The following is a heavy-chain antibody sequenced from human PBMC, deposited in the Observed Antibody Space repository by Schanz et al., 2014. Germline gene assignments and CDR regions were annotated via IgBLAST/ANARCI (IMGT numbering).Heavy chain of an antibody. CDR3: AREKVDIVVIPGARRNYYYSGMDV. V-gene: IGHV4-4*07. J-gene: IGHJ6*02. Sequence: QVQLQESGPGLVKPSETLSLTCSVSGGSISSYYWSWIRQPAGKGLEWIGRFYSSGSTNYNPSLQSGVHSSIDPSKTQFSLKLSSVAAADTAVYYCAREKVDIVVIPGARRNYYYSGMDVWGQGTTVTVSS. CDR2: FYSSGST. CDR1: GGSISSYY. D-gene: IGHD2-2*01.